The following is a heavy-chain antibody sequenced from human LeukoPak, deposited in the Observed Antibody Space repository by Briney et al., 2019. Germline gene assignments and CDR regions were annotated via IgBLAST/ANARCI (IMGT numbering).Heavy chain of an antibody. CDR1: GYTFTSYD. CDR2: MNPNSGNT. V-gene: IGHV1-8*01. J-gene: IGHJ5*02. CDR3: ARGLTYCGGDCYPFDP. D-gene: IGHD2-21*02. Sequence: ASVKVSCKASGYTFTSYDINWVRQATGQGLEWMGWMNPNSGNTGYAQKFRGRVTMTRNTSISTAYMELSSLRSEDTAVYYCARGLTYCGGDCYPFDPWGQGTLVTVSS.